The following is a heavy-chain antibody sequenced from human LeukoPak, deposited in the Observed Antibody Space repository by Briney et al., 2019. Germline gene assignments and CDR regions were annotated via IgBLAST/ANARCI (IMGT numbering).Heavy chain of an antibody. D-gene: IGHD2-15*01. V-gene: IGHV4-34*01. CDR3: AGGGFVVVTRGFDY. J-gene: IGHJ4*02. Sequence: SETLSLTCAVYGGSFSGYYWSWIRQPPGKGLEWIGEINHSGSANYNPSLKSRVTISVDTSKNQFSLKLSSVTAADTAVYYCAGGGFVVVTRGFDYWGQGTLVTVSS. CDR1: GGSFSGYY. CDR2: INHSGSA.